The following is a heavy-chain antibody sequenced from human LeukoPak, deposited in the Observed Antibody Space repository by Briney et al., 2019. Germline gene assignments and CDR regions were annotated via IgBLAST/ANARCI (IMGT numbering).Heavy chain of an antibody. V-gene: IGHV3-74*01. CDR3: ASGVRIPYGMDV. Sequence: PGGSLRLSCAASGFTFSSYWMHWVRQAPGKGLVWVSRINSDGSGTSYADSVKGRFTISRDNAKNTLYLQMNSLRAEDTAVYYCASGVRIPYGMDVWGQGTTVTVSS. CDR2: INSDGSGT. CDR1: GFTFSSYW. D-gene: IGHD2-15*01. J-gene: IGHJ6*02.